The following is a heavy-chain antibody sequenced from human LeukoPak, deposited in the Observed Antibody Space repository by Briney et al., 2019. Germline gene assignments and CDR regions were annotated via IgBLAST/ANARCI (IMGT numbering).Heavy chain of an antibody. CDR1: VGLKHPYY. CDR3: SRGLVYASGYDHGSDV. J-gene: IGHJ6*01. CDR2: IFSSGLT. V-gene: IGHV4-4*07. Sequence: SVTQSLICTLSVGLKHPYYWTCIPHSGGEGLQWIGCIFSSGLTLYNPTLSSRVTMSLDTYRNQISLELTAVSAADTAVYYCSRGLVYASGYDHGSDVWGQGTTVTVSS. D-gene: IGHD2-2*01.